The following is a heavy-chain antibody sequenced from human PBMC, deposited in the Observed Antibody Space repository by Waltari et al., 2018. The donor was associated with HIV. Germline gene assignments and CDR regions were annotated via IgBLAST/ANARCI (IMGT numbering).Heavy chain of an antibody. CDR1: GGSIRSSGHY. CDR3: ARGTIESGVTAGFGF. Sequence: QLQLQESGPGLVRPSETLSLTCSVSGGSIRSSGHYWGWLRQSSGKGLEGVGSISYTGTTYYSPSLKTRLTMSVDATKGQFSLTLKSVTAADTAIYYCARGTIESGVTAGFGFWGQGTLVAVSS. V-gene: IGHV4-39*01. J-gene: IGHJ4*02. D-gene: IGHD2-21*02. CDR2: ISYTGTT.